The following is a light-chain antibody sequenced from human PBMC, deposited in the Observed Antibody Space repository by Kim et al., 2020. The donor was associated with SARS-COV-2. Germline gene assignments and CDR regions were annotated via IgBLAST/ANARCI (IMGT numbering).Light chain of an antibody. CDR1: ALPKQY. V-gene: IGLV3-25*03. CDR3: QSADSSGTSQV. CDR2: NDS. J-gene: IGLJ2*01. Sequence: SYELTQPPSVSMSPGQTARITCPGDALPKQYAFWYQQRPGQAPVLVIYNDSERPSGIPERFSGSSSGTTVTLTISGVQAEDEADYYCQSADSSGTSQVFGGGTQLTVL.